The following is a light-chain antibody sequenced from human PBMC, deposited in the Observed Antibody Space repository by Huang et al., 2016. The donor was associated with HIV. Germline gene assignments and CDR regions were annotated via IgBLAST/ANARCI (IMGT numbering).Light chain of an antibody. CDR1: QSISNY. Sequence: EIVLTQSPATLSLSPGERATLSCRASQSISNYLIWYQQKPGQAPRLLIYDAANRATGIPARFSGRCSGTDFTLTISSLEPEDFAIYYCQQRSNWPPVTFGQGTRLDI. CDR3: QQRSNWPPVT. V-gene: IGKV3-11*01. CDR2: DAA. J-gene: IGKJ5*01.